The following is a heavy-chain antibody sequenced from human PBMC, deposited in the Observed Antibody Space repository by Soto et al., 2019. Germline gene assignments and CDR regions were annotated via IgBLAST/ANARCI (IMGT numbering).Heavy chain of an antibody. J-gene: IGHJ3*02. V-gene: IGHV4-39*01. D-gene: IGHD3-10*01. CDR3: AKGGSGSYSNAFDI. CDR1: CGSISSGSYY. CDR2: IYYSGST. Sequence: SETLSLTCTVSCGSISSGSYYWGWIRQPPGKGLEWIGSIYYSGSTYYNPSLKSRVTISVDTSKNQFSLKLSSVTAADTAVYYCAKGGSGSYSNAFDIWGQGTMVTVSS.